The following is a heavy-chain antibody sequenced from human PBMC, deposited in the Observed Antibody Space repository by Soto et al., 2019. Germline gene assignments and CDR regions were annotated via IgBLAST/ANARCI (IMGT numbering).Heavy chain of an antibody. J-gene: IGHJ6*02. V-gene: IGHV3-21*01. CDR2: ISSSSSYI. Sequence: GGSLRLSCAASGFTFSSYSMNWVRQAPGKGLEWVSSISSSSSYIYYADSVKGRFTISRDNAKNSLYLQMNSLRAEDTAVYYCARDNLKQWQGETYGMDVWGQGTTVTVSS. CDR1: GFTFSSYS. CDR3: ARDNLKQWQGETYGMDV. D-gene: IGHD6-19*01.